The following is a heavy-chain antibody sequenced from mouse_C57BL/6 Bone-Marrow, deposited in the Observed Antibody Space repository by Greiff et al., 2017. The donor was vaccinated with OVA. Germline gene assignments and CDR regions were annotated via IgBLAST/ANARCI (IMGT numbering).Heavy chain of an antibody. D-gene: IGHD1-1*01. CDR1: GFSFNTYA. CDR2: IRSKSNNYAT. J-gene: IGHJ1*03. V-gene: IGHV10-1*01. CDR3: VRIGGSSYWYFDV. Sequence: GGGLVQPNGSLKLSCAASGFSFNTYAMNWVRQAPGKGLEWVARIRSKSNNYATYYADSVKDRFTISRDDSESMLYLQMNNLKTEDTAMYYCVRIGGSSYWYFDVWGTGTTVTVSS.